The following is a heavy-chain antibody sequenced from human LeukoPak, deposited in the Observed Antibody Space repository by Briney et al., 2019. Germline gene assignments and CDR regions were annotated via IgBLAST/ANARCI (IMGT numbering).Heavy chain of an antibody. V-gene: IGHV3-7*04. CDR3: ARGVYGYGSGSYDY. Sequence: SGGSLRLSCAASGFTFSNYWMSWVRQAPGKGLEWVANIKQDGSEKYYVDSVKGRFTISRDNAKDSLYLQMNSLRAEDTAVYYCARGVYGYGSGSYDYWGQGTLVTISS. D-gene: IGHD3-10*01. CDR2: IKQDGSEK. J-gene: IGHJ4*02. CDR1: GFTFSNYW.